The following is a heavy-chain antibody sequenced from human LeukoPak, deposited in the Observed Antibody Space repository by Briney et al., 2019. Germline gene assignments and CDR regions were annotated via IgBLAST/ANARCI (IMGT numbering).Heavy chain of an antibody. J-gene: IGHJ4*02. V-gene: IGHV3-33*01. CDR2: IWYDGSNK. CDR3: ASDREYCSGGSCYSNTLDY. Sequence: GSLRLSCAASGFIFSSYDMHWVRQAPGKGLEWVAVIWYDGSNKYYADSVKGRFTISRDNSKNTLYLQMNSLRAEDTAVYYCASDREYCSGGSCYSNTLDYWGQGTLVTVSS. D-gene: IGHD2-15*01. CDR1: GFIFSSYD.